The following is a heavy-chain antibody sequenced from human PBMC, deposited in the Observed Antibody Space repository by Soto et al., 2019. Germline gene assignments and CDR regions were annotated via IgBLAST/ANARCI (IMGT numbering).Heavy chain of an antibody. CDR1: GGTFGSYG. V-gene: IGHV1-69*13. D-gene: IGHD2-2*01. CDR3: ARGGAITQSMDQ. Sequence: SVKVSCKAPGGTFGSYGISWVRQAPGQGLEWLGGTIPTVETTNHAQKFQGRVTFIADESTTTVYMELSSLKFEDTAVYYCARGGAITQSMDQWGQGTLVTVSS. CDR2: TIPTVETT. J-gene: IGHJ4*02.